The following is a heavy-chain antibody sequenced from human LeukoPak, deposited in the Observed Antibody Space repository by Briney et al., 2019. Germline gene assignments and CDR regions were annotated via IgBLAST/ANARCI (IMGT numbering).Heavy chain of an antibody. CDR3: AKTRPLDSSSWSHGDY. J-gene: IGHJ4*02. CDR2: IKEDGSEK. V-gene: IGHV3-7*01. D-gene: IGHD6-13*01. Sequence: GGSLRVSCVVSGFTFNSHWMSWVRQAPGKGLEWVANIKEDGSEKYYVDSVKGRFTISRDNAKNSLYLQMNSLRAEDTAVYYCAKTRPLDSSSWSHGDYWGQGTLVTVSS. CDR1: GFTFNSHW.